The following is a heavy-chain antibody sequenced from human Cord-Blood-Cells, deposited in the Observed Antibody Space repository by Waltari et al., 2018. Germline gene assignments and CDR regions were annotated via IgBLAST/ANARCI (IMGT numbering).Heavy chain of an antibody. J-gene: IGHJ4*02. CDR1: GGTFSSYA. V-gene: IGHV1-69*01. CDR2: IIPIFGTA. CDR3: ARTNLSGSYFFDY. D-gene: IGHD1-26*01. Sequence: QVQLVQSGAEVKKPGSSVKVYCKDSGGTFSSYADSWVRQAPGQRLEWMGGIIPIFGTANYAQKFQGRVTITADESTSTAYMELSSLRSEDTAVYYCARTNLSGSYFFDYWGQGTLVTVSS.